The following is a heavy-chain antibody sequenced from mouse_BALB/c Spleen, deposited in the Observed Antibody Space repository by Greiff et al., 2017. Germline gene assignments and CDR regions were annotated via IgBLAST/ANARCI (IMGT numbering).Heavy chain of an antibody. J-gene: IGHJ3*01. CDR2: ISSGGSYT. Sequence: EVQLVESGGDLVKPGGSLKLSCAASGFTFSSYGMSWVRQTPDKRLEWVATISSGGSYTYYPDSVKGRFTISRDNAKNTLYLQMSSLKSEDTAMYYCARQDYDYPWFAYWGEGTLVTVSA. D-gene: IGHD2-4*01. CDR3: ARQDYDYPWFAY. CDR1: GFTFSSYG. V-gene: IGHV5-6*01.